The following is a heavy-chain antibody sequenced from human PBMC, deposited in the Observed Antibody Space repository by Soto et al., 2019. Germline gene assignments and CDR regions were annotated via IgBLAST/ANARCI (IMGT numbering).Heavy chain of an antibody. D-gene: IGHD3-9*01. J-gene: IGHJ4*02. CDR2: IHREGTNT. CDR1: VFSFSDFG. V-gene: IGHV3-23*01. Sequence: WWSLRLSCSASVFSFSDFGMTWFRQAPGKGLEWVSTIHREGTNTHYADSVKGRFTISRDNSKDTLYLEMNSLRAEDTAIYFCAKDPSTGSADFWGQGTLVTVSS. CDR3: AKDPSTGSADF.